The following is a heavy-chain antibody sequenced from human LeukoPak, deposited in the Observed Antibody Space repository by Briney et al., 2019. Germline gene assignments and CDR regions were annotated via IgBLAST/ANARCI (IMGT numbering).Heavy chain of an antibody. J-gene: IGHJ6*02. V-gene: IGHV3-30-3*01. CDR1: GFTFSSYA. CDR3: ARDLGGDYGDYVGYYYGMDV. D-gene: IGHD4-17*01. CDR2: ISYDGSNK. Sequence: GGSLRLSCAASGFTFSSYAMHWVRQAPGKGLEWVAVISYDGSNKYYADSVKGRFTISRDNSKNTLYLQMNSLRAEDTAVYYCARDLGGDYGDYVGYYYGMDVWGQGTTVTVSS.